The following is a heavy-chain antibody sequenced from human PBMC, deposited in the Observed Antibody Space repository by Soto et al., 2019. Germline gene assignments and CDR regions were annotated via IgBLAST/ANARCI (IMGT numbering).Heavy chain of an antibody. CDR2: IIPMFGTT. D-gene: IGHD5-12*01. J-gene: IGHJ4*02. Sequence: QVQLVQSGTEVKKPGSSVKVSCKASGGTFSNYAISWVRQAPGQGLEWMGGIIPMFGTTNYAQKFQGRVTITADEATRTAHMEVRSLRSEDTAVYYCAREISSSGYDQTLDYWGQGTLVTVSS. V-gene: IGHV1-69*12. CDR3: AREISSSGYDQTLDY. CDR1: GGTFSNYA.